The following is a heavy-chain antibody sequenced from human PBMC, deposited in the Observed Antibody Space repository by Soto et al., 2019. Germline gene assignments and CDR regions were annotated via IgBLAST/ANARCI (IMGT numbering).Heavy chain of an antibody. Sequence: ASVKVSCKASGYTFTGYAIHWVRQAPGQRLEWMGWINGGNGDTKYSQKFQGRVTITRDTSASTAYMELTSLGSEDTAVYHCARGYCSSTSCQYYFDYCGQGTPVTVSS. J-gene: IGHJ4*02. CDR2: INGGNGDT. CDR3: ARGYCSSTSCQYYFDY. CDR1: GYTFTGYA. V-gene: IGHV1-3*01. D-gene: IGHD2-2*01.